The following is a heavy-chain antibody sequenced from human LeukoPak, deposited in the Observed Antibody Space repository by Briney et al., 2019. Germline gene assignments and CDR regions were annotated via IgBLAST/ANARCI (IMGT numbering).Heavy chain of an antibody. CDR1: GGSISSGSYY. V-gene: IGHV4-61*02. CDR3: ARDPTTQYSSSWYAFDI. Sequence: SQTLSLTCTVSGGSISSGSYYWSWIRQPAGKGLEWIGRIYTSGSTNYNPSLKSRVTISVDTSKNQFSLKLSSVTAADTAVYYCARDPTTQYSSSWYAFDIWGQGTMVTVSS. J-gene: IGHJ3*02. CDR2: IYTSGST. D-gene: IGHD6-13*01.